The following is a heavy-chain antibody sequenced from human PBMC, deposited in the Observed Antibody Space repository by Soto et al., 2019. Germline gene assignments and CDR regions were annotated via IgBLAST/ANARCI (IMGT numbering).Heavy chain of an antibody. CDR3: ASWSSNDYGDYGGMDV. V-gene: IGHV4-30-4*01. CDR2: IYYSGST. Sequence: SETLSLTCTVSGGSISSGDYYWSWIRQPPGKGLEWIGYIYYSGSTYYNPSLKSRVTISVDTSKNQFSLKLSSVTAADTAVYYCASWSSNDYGDYGGMDVWGQGTTVTVSS. J-gene: IGHJ6*02. CDR1: GGSISSGDYY. D-gene: IGHD4-17*01.